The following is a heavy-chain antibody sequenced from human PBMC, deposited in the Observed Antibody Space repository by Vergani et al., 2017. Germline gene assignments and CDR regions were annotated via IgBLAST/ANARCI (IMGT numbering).Heavy chain of an antibody. J-gene: IGHJ4*02. CDR3: ARVLSVGPIYGSGSYFAY. CDR1: GFTFSSYA. V-gene: IGHV3-30-3*01. D-gene: IGHD3-10*01. Sequence: QVQLVESGGGVVQPGRSLRLSCAASGFTFSSYAMHWVRQAPGKGLEWVAVISYDGSNKYYADSVKGRFTISRDNSKNTLYLQMNSLRAEDTAVYYCARVLSVGPIYGSGSYFAYWGQGTLVTVSS. CDR2: ISYDGSNK.